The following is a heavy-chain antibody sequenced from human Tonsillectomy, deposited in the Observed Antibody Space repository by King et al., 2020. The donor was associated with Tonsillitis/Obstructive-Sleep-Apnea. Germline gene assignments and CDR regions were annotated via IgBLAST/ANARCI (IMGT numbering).Heavy chain of an antibody. CDR1: GGSFSGYY. J-gene: IGHJ5*02. CDR2: INHSGST. V-gene: IGHV4-34*01. D-gene: IGHD3-3*01. CDR3: ARKGLYYDFWSGRNWFDP. Sequence: VQLQQWGAGLLKPSETLSLTCAVYGGSFSGYYWSWIRQPPGKGLEWIGEINHSGSTNYNPSLKSRVTISVDTSKNQFSLKLSSATAADTAVYYCARKGLYYDFWSGRNWFDPWGQGTLVTVSS.